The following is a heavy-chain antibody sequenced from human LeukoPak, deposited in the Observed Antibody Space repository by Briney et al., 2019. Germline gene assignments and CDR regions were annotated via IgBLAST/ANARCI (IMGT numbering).Heavy chain of an antibody. D-gene: IGHD3-22*01. J-gene: IGHJ4*02. Sequence: PPETLSLTCTVSGGTISSYYWSWIRQPAGKGLEWIGRIYTSGSTNYNPSLKSRVTISVDTSKNQFSLKLSSVTAADTAVYYCARRRVYYDSSGYYYFDYWGQGTLVTVSS. CDR1: GGTISSYY. CDR2: IYTSGST. CDR3: ARRRVYYDSSGYYYFDY. V-gene: IGHV4-4*07.